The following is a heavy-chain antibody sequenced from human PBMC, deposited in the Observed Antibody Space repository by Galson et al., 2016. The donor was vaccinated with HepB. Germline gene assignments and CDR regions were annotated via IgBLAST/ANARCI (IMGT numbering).Heavy chain of an antibody. CDR1: W. J-gene: IGHJ4*02. D-gene: IGHD4-23*01. CDR3: TRATVD. Sequence: WMHWVRQTPERGLVWVSRISGDGSDTSYADSVKGRFTVSRDNAKNTLFLQMNSLRAEDTAVYYCTRATVDWGQGTLVTVSS. V-gene: IGHV3-74*01. CDR2: ISGDGSDT.